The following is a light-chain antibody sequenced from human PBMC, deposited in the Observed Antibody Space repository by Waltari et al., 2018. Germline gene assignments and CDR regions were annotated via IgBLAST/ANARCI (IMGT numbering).Light chain of an antibody. CDR3: SSYAGSNNLGV. V-gene: IGLV2-8*01. Sequence: QSALTQPPSASGSPGQSVTISCTGTSSDVGGYNYVSWYQQHPGKAPELMIYEVTKRASGVPDRFSGSKSANTASLTVSGLQAEDEADYYCSSYAGSNNLGVFGTGTKVTVL. J-gene: IGLJ1*01. CDR2: EVT. CDR1: SSDVGGYNY.